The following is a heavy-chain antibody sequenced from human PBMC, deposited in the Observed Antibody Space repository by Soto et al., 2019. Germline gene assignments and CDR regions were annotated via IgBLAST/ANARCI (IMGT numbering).Heavy chain of an antibody. CDR2: ISGSGGST. J-gene: IGHJ4*02. CDR1: GFTFSSYA. D-gene: IGHD2-2*01. Sequence: GGSLRLSCAASGFTFSSYAMSWVRQAPGKGLEWVSGISGSGGSTYYADSVKGRFTISRDNSNDTLYLQMNSLRAEDTAVYYCAKAYCSSTSCSRGYFDYWGKGTLVTVSS. V-gene: IGHV3-23*01. CDR3: AKAYCSSTSCSRGYFDY.